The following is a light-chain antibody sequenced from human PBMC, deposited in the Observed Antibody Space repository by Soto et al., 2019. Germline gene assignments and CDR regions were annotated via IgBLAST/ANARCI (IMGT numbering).Light chain of an antibody. Sequence: IVFTQSPGTLSLSPGERATLSCRASQSVSSSYLAWYQQKPGQAPRPLIYGASSRATGIPDRFSGSGSGTDFTLTISRLEPEDFAVYYCQQYGSSLWTFGQGTKVDIK. J-gene: IGKJ1*01. CDR3: QQYGSSLWT. V-gene: IGKV3-20*01. CDR1: QSVSSSY. CDR2: GAS.